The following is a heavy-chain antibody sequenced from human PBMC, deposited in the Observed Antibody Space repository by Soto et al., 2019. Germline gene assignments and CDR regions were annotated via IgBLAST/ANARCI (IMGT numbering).Heavy chain of an antibody. D-gene: IGHD3-22*01. CDR3: ARVSITMIVVVIPDAFDI. CDR2: IYYSGST. CDR1: GGSISSGGYY. V-gene: IGHV4-31*03. J-gene: IGHJ3*02. Sequence: SETLSLTCTVSGGSISSGGYYWSWIRQHPGKGLEWIGYIYYSGSTYYNPSLKSRVTISVDTSKNQVSLKLSSVTAADTAVYYCARVSITMIVVVIPDAFDIWGQGTMVTVSS.